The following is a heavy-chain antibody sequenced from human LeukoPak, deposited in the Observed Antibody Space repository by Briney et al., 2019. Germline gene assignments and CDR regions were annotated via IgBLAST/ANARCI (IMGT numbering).Heavy chain of an antibody. V-gene: IGHV4-38-2*01. J-gene: IGHJ3*01. Sequence: SETLSLTCAVSGYSIRSDYYWGWIRQPPGKGLEWIGTIFHSESTYHNPSLRSRVTISVDTSKNQFSLKLTSVTAADTAVYHCARHSQWGVIPWAFDVSGQGTMVTVSS. CDR2: IFHSEST. CDR3: ARHSQWGVIPWAFDV. D-gene: IGHD3-16*02. CDR1: GYSIRSDYY.